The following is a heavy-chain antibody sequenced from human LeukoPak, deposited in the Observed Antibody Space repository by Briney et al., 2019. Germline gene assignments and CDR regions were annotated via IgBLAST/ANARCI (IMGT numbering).Heavy chain of an antibody. D-gene: IGHD3-3*01. CDR1: GFTFSSYA. Sequence: GGSLRLFCAASGFTFSSYAMSWVRQAPGKGLEWVSAIRGSGGSTYYADSVKGRFTISRDNSKNTLYLKMNSTRAEETAVYYCAKDLSGPRGFLEWSSGYYFDYWGQGTLVTVSS. CDR3: AKDLSGPRGFLEWSSGYYFDY. J-gene: IGHJ4*02. V-gene: IGHV3-23*01. CDR2: IRGSGGST.